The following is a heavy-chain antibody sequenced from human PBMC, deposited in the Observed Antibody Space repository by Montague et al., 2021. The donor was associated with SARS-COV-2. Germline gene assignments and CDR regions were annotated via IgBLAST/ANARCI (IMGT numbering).Heavy chain of an antibody. V-gene: IGHV3-9*01. Sequence: SLRLSCAASGFTFDDYAMHWVRQAPGKGLEWVSGISWNSGSIGYADSVKGRFTISRDNAKNSLYLQMNSLRAEDTALYYCAKTTGSGWSPEYYYGMDVWGQGTTVTVSS. D-gene: IGHD6-19*01. J-gene: IGHJ6*02. CDR1: GFTFDDYA. CDR3: AKTTGSGWSPEYYYGMDV. CDR2: ISWNSGSI.